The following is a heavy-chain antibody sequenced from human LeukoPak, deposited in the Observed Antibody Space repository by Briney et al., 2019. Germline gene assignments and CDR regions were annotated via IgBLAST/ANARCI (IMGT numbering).Heavy chain of an antibody. CDR2: IYDSGST. CDR1: GGSIRSSYYY. CDR3: ARGRFIMVRGVRMDV. Sequence: SETLSLTCTVSGGSIRSSYYYWGWIRQPPGTGLEWIGSIYDSGSTYYNPSLKSRVTISVDTSKNQFSLKLNSVTAADTAVYYCARGRFIMVRGVRMDVWGQGTTVTVSS. D-gene: IGHD3-10*01. J-gene: IGHJ6*02. V-gene: IGHV4-39*01.